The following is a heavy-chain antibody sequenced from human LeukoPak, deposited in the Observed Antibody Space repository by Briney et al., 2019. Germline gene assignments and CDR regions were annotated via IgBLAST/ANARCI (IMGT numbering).Heavy chain of an antibody. CDR2: IYSTGST. D-gene: IGHD6-13*01. J-gene: IGHJ4*02. CDR3: ARQIASAGTAGFDF. CDR1: GGYISSYY. Sequence: SETLSLTCTVSGGYISSYYWSWIRQPAGKGLEWIGRIYSTGSTNYNPSLKSRVTMSVDTSKNQFSLRLRSVTAADTAVYYCARQIASAGTAGFDFWGQGALVTISS. V-gene: IGHV4-4*07.